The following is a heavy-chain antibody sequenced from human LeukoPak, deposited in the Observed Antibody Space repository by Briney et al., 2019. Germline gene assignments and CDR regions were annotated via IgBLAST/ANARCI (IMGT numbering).Heavy chain of an antibody. CDR3: ARGMAVAYDYNWFDP. D-gene: IGHD5-12*01. CDR1: GGSFSGYY. V-gene: IGHV4-59*10. CDR2: INASGST. Sequence: PSETLSLTCAAYGGSFSGYYWSWIRQPPGKGLEWIGRINASGSTRFNPSLKSRVTMSVDTSKNQFSLKLSSVTAADTAVYFCARGMAVAYDYNWFDPWGQGTLVTVSS. J-gene: IGHJ5*02.